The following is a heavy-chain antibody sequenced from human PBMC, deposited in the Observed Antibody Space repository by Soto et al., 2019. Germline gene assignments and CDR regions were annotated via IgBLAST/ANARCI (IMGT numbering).Heavy chain of an antibody. CDR1: GYTFTSYD. CDR2: MNPNSGNT. V-gene: IGHV1-8*01. J-gene: IGHJ6*02. CDR3: ARGSDYDFWSGGRGGMDV. Sequence: QVQLVQSAAEVKKPGASVKVSCKASGYTFTSYDINWVRQATGQGLEWMGWMNPNSGNTGYAQKFLGRVTMVRNTSISTAYMELSSLGSEDTAGYYCARGSDYDFWSGGRGGMDVWGQGTTVTVSS. D-gene: IGHD3-3*01.